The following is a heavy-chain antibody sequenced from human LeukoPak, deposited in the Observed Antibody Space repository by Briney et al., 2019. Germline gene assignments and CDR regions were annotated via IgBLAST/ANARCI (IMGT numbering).Heavy chain of an antibody. V-gene: IGHV4-39*07. CDR3: ARGFRKRYFDLYYFDY. D-gene: IGHD3-9*01. CDR1: GGSISSSSYY. J-gene: IGHJ4*02. CDR2: IYYSGST. Sequence: PSETLSLTCTVSGGSISSSSYYWGWIRQPPGKGLEWIGSIYYSGSTYYNPSLKSRVTISVDTSKNQFSLKLSSVTAADTAVYYCARGFRKRYFDLYYFDYWGQGTLVTVSS.